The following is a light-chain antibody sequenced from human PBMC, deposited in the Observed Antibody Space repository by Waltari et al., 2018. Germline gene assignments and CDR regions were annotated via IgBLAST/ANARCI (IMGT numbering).Light chain of an antibody. Sequence: QSALTQPPSASGSPGQSVTISCTGTSSDVGGYNYVSWYQQHPGKAPKVMIYEVSKRPQGVPARFSGSKSGNTASLTVSGVQAEDEADYYCSSYGGSNNLVFGGGTKLTVL. CDR3: SSYGGSNNLV. CDR1: SSDVGGYNY. CDR2: EVS. J-gene: IGLJ3*02. V-gene: IGLV2-8*01.